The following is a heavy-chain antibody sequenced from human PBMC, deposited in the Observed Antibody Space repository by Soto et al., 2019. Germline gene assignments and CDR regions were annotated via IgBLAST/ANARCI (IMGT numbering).Heavy chain of an antibody. CDR3: ARGMYYYGSGSYYYYYYGMDV. CDR1: GGTFSSYA. J-gene: IGHJ6*02. V-gene: IGHV1-69*13. D-gene: IGHD3-10*01. CDR2: IIPIFGTA. Sequence: ASVKVSCKASGGTFSSYAISWVRQAPGQGLEWMGGIIPIFGTANYAQKFQGRVTITADESTSTAYMELSSLRSEDTAVYYCARGMYYYGSGSYYYYYYGMDVWGQGTTVTVSS.